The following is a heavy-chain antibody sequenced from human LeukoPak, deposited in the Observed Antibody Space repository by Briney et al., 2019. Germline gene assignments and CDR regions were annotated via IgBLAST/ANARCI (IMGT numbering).Heavy chain of an antibody. V-gene: IGHV3-20*01. J-gene: IGHJ4*02. D-gene: IGHD5-18*01. CDR3: ARRSNRYSYGSNFDY. Sequence: PGGSLRLSWAASGFTFGDYGMTWVRQAPGKGLELVSGINWNGGSIAYADSVKGRFTVSRDNAKNSLYLQMNSLRAEDTAFYHCARRSNRYSYGSNFDYWGQGTLVTVPS. CDR2: INWNGGSI. CDR1: GFTFGDYG.